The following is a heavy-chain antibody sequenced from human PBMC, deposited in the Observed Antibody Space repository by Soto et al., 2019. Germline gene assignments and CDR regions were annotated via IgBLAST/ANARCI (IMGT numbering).Heavy chain of an antibody. CDR2: ISGSGGRT. Sequence: EVQLLESWGGLVQPGGSLRLSCAASGFTFSSYAMSWVRQAPGKGLEWVSAISGSGGRTYYADSVKGRFTISRDNSKNTLYLQMNSLRAEDTAVYYCATIVVVADTPGFDYWGQGTLVTVSS. J-gene: IGHJ4*02. D-gene: IGHD2-15*01. CDR3: ATIVVVADTPGFDY. V-gene: IGHV3-23*01. CDR1: GFTFSSYA.